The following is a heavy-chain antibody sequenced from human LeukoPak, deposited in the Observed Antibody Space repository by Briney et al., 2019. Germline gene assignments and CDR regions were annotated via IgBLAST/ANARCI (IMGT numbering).Heavy chain of an antibody. CDR3: AKTEAYYYDSSGYYFDY. Sequence: SETLSLTCTVSGGSISSYHWSWIRQPPGKGLEWIGYIYYSGSTNYNPSLKSRVTISVDTSKNQFSLKLSSVTAADTAVYYCAKTEAYYYDSSGYYFDYWGQGTLVTVSS. D-gene: IGHD3-22*01. J-gene: IGHJ4*02. V-gene: IGHV4-59*08. CDR2: IYYSGST. CDR1: GGSISSYH.